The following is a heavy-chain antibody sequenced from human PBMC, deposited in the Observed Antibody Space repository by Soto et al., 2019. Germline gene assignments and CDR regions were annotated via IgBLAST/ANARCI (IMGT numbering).Heavy chain of an antibody. V-gene: IGHV1-69*06. D-gene: IGHD2-8*01. CDR2: IIPIFGTA. CDR1: GGTFSSYA. Sequence: QVQLVQSGAEVKKPGSSVKVSCKASGGTFSSYAISWVRQAPGQGLEWMGGIIPIFGTANYAQKFQGRVTITADKSPSKAYMELRSLRFEDTAVYYCAAPLNTELMVYVTPPSCGMDVWGQGTTVPVPS. J-gene: IGHJ6*02. CDR3: AAPLNTELMVYVTPPSCGMDV.